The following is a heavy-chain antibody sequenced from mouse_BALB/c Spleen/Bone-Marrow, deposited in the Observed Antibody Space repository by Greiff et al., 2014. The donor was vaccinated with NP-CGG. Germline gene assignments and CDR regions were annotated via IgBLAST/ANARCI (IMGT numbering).Heavy chain of an antibody. CDR1: GYTFTSYW. Sequence: DLVKPGASVKLSCKASGYTFTSYWINWIKQRPGQGLEWIGRIPPGSGTTYYNEMFKGKATLTVATSSTTAYIQLSSLSSEDSAVYFCARGSYYYGSSSPWFAYWGQGTLVTVPA. D-gene: IGHD1-1*01. CDR2: IPPGSGTT. V-gene: IGHV1S41*01. CDR3: ARGSYYYGSSSPWFAY. J-gene: IGHJ3*01.